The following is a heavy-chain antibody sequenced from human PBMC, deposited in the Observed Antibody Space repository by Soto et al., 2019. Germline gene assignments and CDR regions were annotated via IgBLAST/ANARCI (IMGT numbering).Heavy chain of an antibody. Sequence: EVHLVQSGGGLVQPGGSLRLACAASGFTFNSYSMNWVRQAPGKGLEWVSYISSSSSIIYYTDSVRGRFTISRYDVENSLYLHMNRLRAEDTAVYFCAGEYVAVWGNYRSTPPYYVDFWGQGTPVTVSS. CDR1: GFTFNSYS. D-gene: IGHD3-16*02. V-gene: IGHV3-48*01. J-gene: IGHJ4*02. CDR3: AGEYVAVWGNYRSTPPYYVDF. CDR2: ISSSSSII.